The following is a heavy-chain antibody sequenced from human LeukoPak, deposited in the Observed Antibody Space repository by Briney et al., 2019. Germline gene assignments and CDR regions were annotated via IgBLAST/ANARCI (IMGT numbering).Heavy chain of an antibody. J-gene: IGHJ4*02. CDR3: ARDRGPYSGYDSYYFDY. D-gene: IGHD5-12*01. CDR2: IYYSGCT. V-gene: IGHV4-31*03. Sequence: SETLSLTCTVSGGSISSGGYYWSWLRQHPGKGLEWIGYIYYSGCTYYNPSLKSRVTISVDTSKNQFSLKLSSVTAADTAVYYCARDRGPYSGYDSYYFDYWGQGTLVTVSS. CDR1: GGSISSGGYY.